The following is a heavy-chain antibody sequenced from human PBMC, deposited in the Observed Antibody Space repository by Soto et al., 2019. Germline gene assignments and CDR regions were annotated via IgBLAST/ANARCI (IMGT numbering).Heavy chain of an antibody. V-gene: IGHV4-59*01. J-gene: IGHJ4*02. CDR3: ASSAVRDFWSGLFDY. Sequence: SEPLSLTCRFSGCSISSYYWSLLRQPPGKGLEWIGYIYYSGSTNYNPSLKSRVTISVDTSKNQFSLKLSSVTAADTAVYYCASSAVRDFWSGLFDYWGQGTLVTVS. CDR2: IYYSGST. CDR1: GCSISSYY. D-gene: IGHD3-3*01.